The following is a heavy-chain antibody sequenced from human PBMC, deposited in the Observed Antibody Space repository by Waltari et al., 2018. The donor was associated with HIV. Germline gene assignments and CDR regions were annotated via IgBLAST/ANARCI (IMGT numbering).Heavy chain of an antibody. J-gene: IGHJ6*02. CDR2: IIHIFDTT. CDR1: GGTFSSYA. CDR3: ARASGDYSFYYAMDV. Sequence: QVQLVQSGAEVKKPGSSVKVSCMASGGTFSSYAFNWVRQAPGQGLEWMGGIIHIFDTTNYAQKFQGRVRITADESTGTAYMELSSLRSEDTAVYYCARASGDYSFYYAMDVWGQGTTVTVSS. V-gene: IGHV1-69*01. D-gene: IGHD2-8*02.